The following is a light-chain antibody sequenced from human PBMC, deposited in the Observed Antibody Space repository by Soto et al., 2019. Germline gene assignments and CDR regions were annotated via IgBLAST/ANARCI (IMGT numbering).Light chain of an antibody. V-gene: IGKV2-28*01. CDR1: QSLLHSNGYNY. CDR2: LGS. CDR3: MQPLQSWT. J-gene: IGKJ1*01. Sequence: DIVMTQSPLSLPVTPGEPASISCRSSQSLLHSNGYNYLDWYLQKPGQSPQLLIYLGSNRASGVSDRFSGCGSGTDFTLKISRVEAEDVGVYYCMQPLQSWTFGQGTKVDIK.